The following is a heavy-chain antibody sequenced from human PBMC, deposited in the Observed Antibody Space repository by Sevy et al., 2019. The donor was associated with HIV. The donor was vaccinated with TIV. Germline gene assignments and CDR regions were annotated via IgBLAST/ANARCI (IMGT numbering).Heavy chain of an antibody. V-gene: IGHV3-48*03. CDR3: ARDLDDNSGYYYGAIDY. D-gene: IGHD3-22*01. CDR1: GFTFSSYE. J-gene: IGHJ4*02. CDR2: ISSDGTTI. Sequence: GGYLRLSCAASGFTFSSYEMNWVRQAPGKGLEGVSYISSDGTTIYYADSVKGRFAISRDNAQNSVSLQINSLRAEDTAVYYCARDLDDNSGYYYGAIDYWGQGTLVTVSS.